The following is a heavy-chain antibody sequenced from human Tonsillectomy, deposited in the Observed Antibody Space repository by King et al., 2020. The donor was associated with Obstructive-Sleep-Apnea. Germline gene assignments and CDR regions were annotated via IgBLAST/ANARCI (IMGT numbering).Heavy chain of an antibody. CDR1: GFTFSSYG. CDR3: AKDYYYGSGSYARQNWYFDL. V-gene: IGHV3-30*02. D-gene: IGHD3-10*01. Sequence: VQLVESGGGVVQPGGSLRLSCAASGFTFSSYGMHWVRQAPGKGLEWVAFIRYDGGSKYYADSVKGRFSISRENSKNTLYLQMNSLRAEDTAVYYCAKDYYYGSGSYARQNWYFDLWGRGTLVTVSS. J-gene: IGHJ2*01. CDR2: IRYDGGSK.